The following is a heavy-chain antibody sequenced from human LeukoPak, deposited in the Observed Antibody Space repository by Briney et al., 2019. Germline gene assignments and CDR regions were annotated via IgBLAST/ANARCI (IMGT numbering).Heavy chain of an antibody. V-gene: IGHV3-30-3*01. Sequence: GRSLRLSCAASGFTFSSYAMHWVRQAPGKGLEWVAVISYDGSNKYYADSVKGRFTISRDNSKNTLYLQMNSLRAEDTAVYYCAREARADLYYYYYYGMDVWGQGTTVTVSS. CDR2: ISYDGSNK. J-gene: IGHJ6*02. CDR1: GFTFSSYA. CDR3: AREARADLYYYYYYGMDV.